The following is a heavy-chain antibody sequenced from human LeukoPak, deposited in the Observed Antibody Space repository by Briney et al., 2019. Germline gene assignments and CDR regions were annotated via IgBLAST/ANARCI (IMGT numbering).Heavy chain of an antibody. D-gene: IGHD2-2*01. CDR1: GGTFSSYA. V-gene: IGHV1-69*13. CDR2: IIPIFGTA. J-gene: IGHJ5*02. Sequence: SVKVSCKASGGTFSSYAISWVRQAPGQGLEWMGGIIPIFGTANYAQKFQGRVTITADESTSTAYMELSSLRSEDTAVYYCAKSPSRSIWFDPWGQGTLVTVSS. CDR3: AKSPSRSIWFDP.